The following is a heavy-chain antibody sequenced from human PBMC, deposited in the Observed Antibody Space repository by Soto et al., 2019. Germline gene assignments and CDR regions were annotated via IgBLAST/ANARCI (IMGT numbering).Heavy chain of an antibody. CDR3: ARALHGDFYFDY. D-gene: IGHD4-17*01. J-gene: IGHJ4*02. CDR2: ISAYNGNT. Sequence: ASGKVSCKASGYTFTSYGISWVRQAPGQGLEWMGWISAYNGNTNYAQKLQGRVTMTTDTSTSTAYMELRSLRSDDTAVYYCARALHGDFYFDYWGQGTLVTVSS. CDR1: GYTFTSYG. V-gene: IGHV1-18*04.